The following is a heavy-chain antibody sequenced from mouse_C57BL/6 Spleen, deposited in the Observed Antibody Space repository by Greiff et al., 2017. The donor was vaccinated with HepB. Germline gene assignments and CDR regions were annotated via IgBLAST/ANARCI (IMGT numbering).Heavy chain of an antibody. J-gene: IGHJ4*01. V-gene: IGHV1-69*01. D-gene: IGHD1-1*01. CDR1: GYTFTSYW. Sequence: VQLQQPGAELVMPGASVKLSCKASGYTFTSYWMHWVKQRPGQGLEWIGEIDPSDSYTNYNQKFKGKSTLTVDKSSSTAYMQLSSLTSEDSAVYYCARTVARDYAMDYWGQGTSVTVSS. CDR3: ARTVARDYAMDY. CDR2: IDPSDSYT.